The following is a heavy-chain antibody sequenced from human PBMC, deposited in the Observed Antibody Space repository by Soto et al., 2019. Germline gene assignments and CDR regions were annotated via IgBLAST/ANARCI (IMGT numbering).Heavy chain of an antibody. CDR3: TRGYGDYVRDY. Sequence: EVQLVESGGGLVQPGGSLKLSCAVSGFAFSGSAMHWVRQASGKGLEWVGRIRSKSNSYATAYAASVKGRFTISRDDSKNTAYLQMNSLKTEDTAVYYCTRGYGDYVRDYWGQGTLVTFPS. J-gene: IGHJ4*02. CDR1: GFAFSGSA. V-gene: IGHV3-73*01. D-gene: IGHD4-17*01. CDR2: IRSKSNSYAT.